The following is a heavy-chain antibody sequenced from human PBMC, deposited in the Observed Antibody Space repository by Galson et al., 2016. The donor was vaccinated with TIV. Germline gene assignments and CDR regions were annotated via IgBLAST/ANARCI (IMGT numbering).Heavy chain of an antibody. Sequence: SLRLSCAASGLNFGASWMSWVRQAPGKGLEWVATINQDGSGTKYVDSVKGRFTISRDNTKSSLDLQMSSLRAEDTAVYHCARKVYYYDTSDMGWFGPWGQGTLVIVSS. CDR3: ARKVYYYDTSDMGWFGP. CDR1: GLNFGASW. J-gene: IGHJ5*02. V-gene: IGHV3-7*01. D-gene: IGHD3-22*01. CDR2: INQDGSGT.